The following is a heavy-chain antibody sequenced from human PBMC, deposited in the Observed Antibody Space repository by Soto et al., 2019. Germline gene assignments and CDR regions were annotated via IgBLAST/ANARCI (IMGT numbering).Heavy chain of an antibody. Sequence: GXSVKVSCKASVYTFTSYYMHWVRQAPGQGLEWMGIINPSGGSTSYAQKFQGRVTMTRDTSTSTVYMELSSLRSEDTAVYYCASAGIAAAGTPQAYYYYYGMDVWGQGTTVTVSS. V-gene: IGHV1-46*01. D-gene: IGHD6-13*01. J-gene: IGHJ6*02. CDR2: INPSGGST. CDR3: ASAGIAAAGTPQAYYYYYGMDV. CDR1: VYTFTSYY.